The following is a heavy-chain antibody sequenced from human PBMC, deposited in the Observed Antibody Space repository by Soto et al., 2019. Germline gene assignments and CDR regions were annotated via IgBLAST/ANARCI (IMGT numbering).Heavy chain of an antibody. J-gene: IGHJ5*02. CDR1: GFTFDDHA. CDR3: TRGGGGALIAAAGTGHWLAP. Sequence: EVQLVEAGGGLVQPGRSLRLSCVASGFTFDDHAMHWVRQLPGKGLEWVSGISWSSSNRRNADSVKGRFTISRDNATNFLFLQMDSLRPEDSALYYCTRGGGGALIAAAGTGHWLAPWGQGTLVTVSS. V-gene: IGHV3-9*01. CDR2: ISWSSSNR. D-gene: IGHD6-13*01.